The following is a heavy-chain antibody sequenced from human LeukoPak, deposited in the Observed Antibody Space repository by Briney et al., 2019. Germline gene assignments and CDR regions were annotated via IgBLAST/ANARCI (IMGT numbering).Heavy chain of an antibody. CDR3: ARDNQGLLWFGEPSGRYYYGMDV. CDR2: IYTSGST. CDR1: GGSISSYY. J-gene: IGHJ6*02. V-gene: IGHV4-4*07. D-gene: IGHD3-10*01. Sequence: SETLSLTCTVSGGSISSYYWSWIRQPAGKGLEWIGRIYTSGSTNYNPSLKSRVTMSVDTSKDQFSLKLSSVTAADTAVYYCARDNQGLLWFGEPSGRYYYGMDVWGQGTTVTVSS.